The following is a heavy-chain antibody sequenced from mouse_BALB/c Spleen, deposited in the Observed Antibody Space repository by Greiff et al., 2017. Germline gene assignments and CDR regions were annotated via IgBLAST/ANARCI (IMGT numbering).Heavy chain of an antibody. CDR2: ISYDGSN. CDR3: ARDYYSYFDY. Sequence: EVQLQQSGPGLVKPSQSLSLTCSVTGYSITSGYYWNWIRQFPGNKLEWMGYISYDGSNNYNPSLKNRISFTRDTSKNQFFLKLISVTTEDTATYYCARDYYSYFDYWGQGTTLTVSS. D-gene: IGHD1-1*01. V-gene: IGHV3-6*02. J-gene: IGHJ2*01. CDR1: GYSITSGYY.